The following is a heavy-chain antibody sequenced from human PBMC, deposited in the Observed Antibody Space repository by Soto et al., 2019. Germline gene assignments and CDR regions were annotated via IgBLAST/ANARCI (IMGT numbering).Heavy chain of an antibody. CDR3: ARRPPTVTTYYFDH. J-gene: IGHJ4*02. Sequence: QLQLQESGPGLVKPSETLSLTCTVSGGSISSVGYYWGWIRQPPGKGLEWIGTIYYSGTTYYNPSLKSRVTISVDTSKYQFSLKLSSVTAADTAVYYCARRPPTVTTYYFDHWGQGTLVTVSS. V-gene: IGHV4-39*01. CDR1: GGSISSVGYY. D-gene: IGHD4-17*01. CDR2: IYYSGTT.